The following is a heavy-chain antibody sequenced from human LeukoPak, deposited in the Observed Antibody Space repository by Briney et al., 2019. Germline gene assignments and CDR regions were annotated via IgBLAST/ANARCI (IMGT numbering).Heavy chain of an antibody. V-gene: IGHV1-69*13. J-gene: IGHJ5*02. Sequence: SVKVSCKASGGTFSSYAISWVRQAPGQGLEWMGGIIPIFGTANYAQKFQGRVTITADESTSTAYMELSSLRSEDTAVYYCARGRGSGHKENWFDPWGQGTLVTVSS. CDR2: IIPIFGTA. CDR3: ARGRGSGHKENWFDP. CDR1: GGTFSSYA. D-gene: IGHD6-19*01.